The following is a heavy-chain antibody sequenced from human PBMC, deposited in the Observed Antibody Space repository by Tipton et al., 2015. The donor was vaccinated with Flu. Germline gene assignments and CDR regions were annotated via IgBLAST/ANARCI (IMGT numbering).Heavy chain of an antibody. CDR1: GGSIRGYY. CDR3: AGDMYDQTGFNT. V-gene: IGHV4-59*12. D-gene: IGHD1-1*01. J-gene: IGHJ3*02. CDR2: VYYTGRT. Sequence: TLSLTCTVSGGSIRGYYWIWIRQFPGKGLEWIGFVYYTGRTNYKSSLKSRVTISLDTSKNQVSLKLMSVTAADTALFYCAGDMYDQTGFNTWGRETMVTVSS.